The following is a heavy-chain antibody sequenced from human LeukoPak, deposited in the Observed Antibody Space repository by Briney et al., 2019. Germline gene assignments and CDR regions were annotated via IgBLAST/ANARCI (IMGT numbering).Heavy chain of an antibody. CDR3: ARDGRTFDS. CDR2: IKGDESKI. Sequence: GGSLRLSCATPGFNFSAHWMSWVRQSPGKGLEWVANIKGDESKIYYVDSVKGRFIISRDNAQKSLSLQMNSLRVEDTALYYCARDGRTFDSWGQGARVTVSS. J-gene: IGHJ4*02. CDR1: GFNFSAHW. V-gene: IGHV3-7*01.